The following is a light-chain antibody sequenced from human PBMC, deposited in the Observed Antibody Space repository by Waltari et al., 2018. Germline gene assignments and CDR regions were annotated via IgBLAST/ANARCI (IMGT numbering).Light chain of an antibody. Sequence: DIVLTQSPGTLYLSPGERAPLTCMSSRSVSYNYLAWYQQKPGQAPSLLIYAASSRATGIPDRFSGSGSGTDFTLTITRLEPEDFAVYYCQQYESSPWTFGQGTKVDIK. CDR1: RSVSYNY. V-gene: IGKV3-20*01. CDR2: AAS. J-gene: IGKJ1*01. CDR3: QQYESSPWT.